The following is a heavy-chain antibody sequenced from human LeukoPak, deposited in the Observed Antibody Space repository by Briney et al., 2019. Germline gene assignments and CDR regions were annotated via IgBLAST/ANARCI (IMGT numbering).Heavy chain of an antibody. CDR2: INHSGST. J-gene: IGHJ4*02. CDR3: ASTSRWLQLGTHTFDY. CDR1: GGSFSGYY. V-gene: IGHV4-34*01. Sequence: PSETLSLTCAVYGGSFSGYYWSWIRQPPGKGLEWIGEINHSGSTNYNPSLKSRVTISVDTSKNQFSLKLSSVTAADTAVYYCASTSRWLQLGTHTFDYWGQGTLVTVSS. D-gene: IGHD5-24*01.